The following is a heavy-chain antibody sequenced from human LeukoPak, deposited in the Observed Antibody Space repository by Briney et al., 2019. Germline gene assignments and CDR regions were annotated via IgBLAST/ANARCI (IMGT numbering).Heavy chain of an antibody. Sequence: GGSLRLSCAASGFTFSSYWMTWVRQVPGKGLEWVANIKQDGSEKYYVDSVKGRFTISRDNAKNSLYLQMNSLRAEDTAVYSCARDLPYYDSSGYYHSWGQGTLVTVSS. CDR3: ARDLPYYDSSGYYHS. V-gene: IGHV3-7*01. CDR2: IKQDGSEK. CDR1: GFTFSSYW. D-gene: IGHD3-22*01. J-gene: IGHJ5*02.